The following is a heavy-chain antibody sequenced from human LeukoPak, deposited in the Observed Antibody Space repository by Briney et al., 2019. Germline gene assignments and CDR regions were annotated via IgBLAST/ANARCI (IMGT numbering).Heavy chain of an antibody. CDR1: VYIFSNSF. J-gene: IGHJ4*02. D-gene: IGHD3-9*01. CDR2: MNPTSRNA. Sequence: ASVKISCKPSVYIFSNSFIHWVRQSPGQGLEWLAIMNPTSRNATYAQSFQGRVSVTRDASTETVYMEMSGLTSDDTAVYYCARGGTIRYNILRYFDYLFIYWGQGTLVTVSS. CDR3: ARGGTIRYNILRYFDYLFIY. V-gene: IGHV1-46*01.